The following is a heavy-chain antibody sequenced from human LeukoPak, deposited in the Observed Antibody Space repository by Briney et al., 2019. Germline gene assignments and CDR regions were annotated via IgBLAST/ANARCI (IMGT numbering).Heavy chain of an antibody. CDR3: ARQLYGSDY. D-gene: IGHD4-17*01. CDR1: GVSFSTYY. V-gene: IGHV4-34*01. CDR2: VNHSGYT. Sequence: SETLSLTCGVSGVSFSTYYWSWIRQSPEKGLEWMGEVNHSGYTNYNPSLKGRVTISVDTSKNQFSLKLSSVTAADTAVYYCARQLYGSDYWGQGTLVTVSS. J-gene: IGHJ4*02.